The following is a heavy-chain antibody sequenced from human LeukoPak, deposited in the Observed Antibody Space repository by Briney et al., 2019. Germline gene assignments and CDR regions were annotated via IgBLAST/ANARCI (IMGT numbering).Heavy chain of an antibody. Sequence: GRSLRLSCAASGFTFRNYAVHWVRQAPGKGLEWVAVISYDGNHTFYADSVKGRFAISRDNSKNTLFLQMSALRADDTAVYYCARAKRGLTDYWGRGTLVTVSS. CDR3: ARAKRGLTDY. CDR2: ISYDGNHT. V-gene: IGHV3-30*09. J-gene: IGHJ4*02. CDR1: GFTFRNYA. D-gene: IGHD2-8*01.